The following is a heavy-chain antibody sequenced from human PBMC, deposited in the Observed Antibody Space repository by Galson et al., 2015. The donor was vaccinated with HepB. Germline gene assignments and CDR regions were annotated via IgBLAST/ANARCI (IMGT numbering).Heavy chain of an antibody. J-gene: IGHJ4*02. CDR1: GYTFTSYG. CDR2: ISAYNGNT. Sequence: SVKVSCKASGYTFTSYGISWVRQAPGQGLEWMGWISAYNGNTNYAQKLQGRVTMTTDTSTSTAYMELRSLKSDDTAVYYCARAGLSGYSYRLFDYWGQGTLVTVSS. CDR3: ARAGLSGYSYRLFDY. V-gene: IGHV1-18*01. D-gene: IGHD5-18*01.